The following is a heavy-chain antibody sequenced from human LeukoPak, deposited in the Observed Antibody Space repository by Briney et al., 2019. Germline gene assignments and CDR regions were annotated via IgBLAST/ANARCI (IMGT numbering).Heavy chain of an antibody. V-gene: IGHV1-2*02. CDR1: GNTFTGYY. Sequence: ASVKVSCKASGNTFTGYYVHWVRQAPGQGFEWMGWLDPNSGGTKNAQNFQGRVTMTRDTSISTAYMELSRLTSDDTAVYYCARAAWGSGFDIWGQGTMVTVSS. CDR3: ARAAWGSGFDI. J-gene: IGHJ3*02. CDR2: LDPNSGGT. D-gene: IGHD7-27*01.